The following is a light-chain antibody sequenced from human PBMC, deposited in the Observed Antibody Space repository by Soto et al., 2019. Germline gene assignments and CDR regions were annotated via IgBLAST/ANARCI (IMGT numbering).Light chain of an antibody. CDR2: STN. J-gene: IGLJ3*02. CDR1: TSNIGSTSNIGGDY. V-gene: IGLV1-47*02. CDR3: AVWDDSLSGWV. Sequence: QSVLTQPPSASGTPGQRVTISCSGSTSNIGSTSNIGGDYVYWNQQLPGTAPKLLIYSTNQRPSGVPDRISGSKSGTSATLAISGLRFEDEADYYCAVWDDSLSGWVFGGGTKVTVL.